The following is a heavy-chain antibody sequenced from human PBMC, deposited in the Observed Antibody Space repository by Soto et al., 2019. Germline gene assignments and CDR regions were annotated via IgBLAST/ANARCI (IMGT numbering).Heavy chain of an antibody. D-gene: IGHD1-26*01. V-gene: IGHV4-59*01. Sequence: QVQLQESGPGLVKPSETLSLTCTVSGGSISSYYWSWIRQPPGKGLEWIGYIYYSGSTNYNPSLKSRVPISGDTSKNQFSLKLSSVTAADTAVYYCARDRMGEQLPPPLYYWGQGTLVTVSS. CDR2: IYYSGST. CDR1: GGSISSYY. J-gene: IGHJ4*02. CDR3: ARDRMGEQLPPPLYY.